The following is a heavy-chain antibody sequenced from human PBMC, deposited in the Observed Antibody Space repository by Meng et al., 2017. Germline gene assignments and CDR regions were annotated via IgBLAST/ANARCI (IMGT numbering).Heavy chain of an antibody. CDR3: ARVGSFLRDY. CDR2: INHSGST. J-gene: IGHJ4*02. D-gene: IGHD2/OR15-2a*01. Sequence: HLHQWGAGLFKPSETLSLTCAVYGGSFSGYYWSWIRQPPGKGLEWIGEINHSGSTNYNPSLKSRVTISVDTSKNQFSLKLSSVTAADTAVYYCARVGSFLRDYWGQGTLVTVSS. CDR1: GGSFSGYY. V-gene: IGHV4-34*01.